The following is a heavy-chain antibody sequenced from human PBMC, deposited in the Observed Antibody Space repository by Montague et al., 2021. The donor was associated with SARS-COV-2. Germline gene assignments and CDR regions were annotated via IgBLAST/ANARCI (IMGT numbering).Heavy chain of an antibody. CDR1: GGSISSYY. CDR2: IYYSCST. D-gene: IGHD3-10*01. J-gene: IGHJ4*02. V-gene: IGHV4-59*01. CDR3: ASVKRGYFYGLGVFAHFDY. Sequence: SETLSLTCTVSGGSISSYYWSWIRQPPGKGLEWIGYIYYSCSTNYNHSLKSRGTISVDASKNQFSLKLSPVTAADTAVYYCASVKRGYFYGLGVFAHFDYWGQGTLVTVSS.